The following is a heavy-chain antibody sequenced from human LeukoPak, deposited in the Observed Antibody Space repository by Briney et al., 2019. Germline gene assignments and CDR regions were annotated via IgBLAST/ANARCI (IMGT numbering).Heavy chain of an antibody. CDR2: INPSGDTR. J-gene: IGHJ4*02. CDR3: ARTPIWGSYRSPLDS. Sequence: GASVKVSCKTSGYSFTSYYIHWVRQAPGQGLEWMGRINPSGDTRTYAQKFQGRVTMTRDTSASTVYMDLTSLRSDDTAIYYCARTPIWGSYRSPLDSWGQGTLVTVSS. CDR1: GYSFTSYY. D-gene: IGHD3-16*01. V-gene: IGHV1-46*01.